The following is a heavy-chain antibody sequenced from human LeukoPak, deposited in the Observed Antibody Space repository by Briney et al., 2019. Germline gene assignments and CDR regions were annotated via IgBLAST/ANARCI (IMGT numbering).Heavy chain of an antibody. J-gene: IGHJ4*02. CDR2: ISRTGSHT. CDR1: GFTFSDYY. Sequence: GGFLRLSCAASGFTFSDYYMSWIRQAPGKGLEWLSYISRTGSHTPYADSVKGRFTVSRDNAKNSLSLELNSLRVDDTAIYYCARVGSTAEAGTPDYWGQGTLVTVSS. D-gene: IGHD6-13*01. V-gene: IGHV3-11*06. CDR3: ARVGSTAEAGTPDY.